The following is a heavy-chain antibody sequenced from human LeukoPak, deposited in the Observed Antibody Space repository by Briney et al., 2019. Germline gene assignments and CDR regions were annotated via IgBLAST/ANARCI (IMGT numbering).Heavy chain of an antibody. CDR3: AKDMGYSSALDY. V-gene: IGHV3-9*01. CDR2: ISWNSGSI. CDR1: RFTFDDYA. D-gene: IGHD6-19*01. J-gene: IGHJ4*02. Sequence: PGRSLRLSCAASRFTFDDYAMHWVRQAPGKGLEWVSGISWNSGSIGYADSVKGRFTISRDNAKNSLYLQMNSLRAEDTALYYCAKDMGYSSALDYWGQGTLVTVSS.